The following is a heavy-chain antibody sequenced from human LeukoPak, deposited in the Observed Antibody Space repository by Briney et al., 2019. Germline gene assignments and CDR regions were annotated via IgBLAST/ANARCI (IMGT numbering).Heavy chain of an antibody. D-gene: IGHD4-17*01. CDR2: ISAYNGNT. Sequence: ASVKVSCKAYGYTFTSCGISWVRQAPGQGLEWMGWISAYNGNTNYAQKLQGRVTMTTDTSTSTAYMEQRSLRSDDTAVYYCARVRVYGDYRLAYYWRQGTLVTVSS. J-gene: IGHJ4*02. CDR3: ARVRVYGDYRLAYY. CDR1: GYTFTSCG. V-gene: IGHV1-18*01.